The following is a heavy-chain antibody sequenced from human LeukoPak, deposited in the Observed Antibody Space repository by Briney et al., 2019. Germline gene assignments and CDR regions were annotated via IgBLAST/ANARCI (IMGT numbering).Heavy chain of an antibody. CDR2: IKQDGSEK. CDR1: GFTFSSYW. J-gene: IGHJ3*02. V-gene: IGHV3-7*01. Sequence: PGGSLRLSCAASGFTFSSYWMSWVRQAPGKGLEWVANIKQDGSEKYYVDTVKGRFTISRDNAKNSLYLQMNSLRAEDTAVYYCAREGYYDSNGYYAEANDIWGQGTMVTVSS. CDR3: AREGYYDSNGYYAEANDI. D-gene: IGHD3-22*01.